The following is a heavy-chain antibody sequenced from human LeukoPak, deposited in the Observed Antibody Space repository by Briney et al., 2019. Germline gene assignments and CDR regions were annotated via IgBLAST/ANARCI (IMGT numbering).Heavy chain of an antibody. D-gene: IGHD6-13*01. V-gene: IGHV3-74*01. CDR1: GFTFSSYW. CDR3: LAAAGTIG. CDR2: VNNDGSTT. J-gene: IGHJ4*02. Sequence: GGSLRRSCAASGFTFSSYWMHWVRQAPGKGLVWVSRVNNDGSTTNYADSVKGRFTISRDNTKNTLYLQMNSLRAEDTAVYFCLAAAGTIGWGQGTLVTVSS.